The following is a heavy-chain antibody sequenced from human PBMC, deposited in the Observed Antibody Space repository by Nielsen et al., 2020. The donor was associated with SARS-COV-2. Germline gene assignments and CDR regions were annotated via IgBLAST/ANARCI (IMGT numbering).Heavy chain of an antibody. Sequence: GGSLRLSCAASGFTFSSYWMHWVRQAPGKGLVWVSRINSDGSSTSYADSVKGRFTISRDNAKNTLYLQMNNLRAEDTAVYYCARAFEELGYCSSTSCPLDYWGQGTLVTVSS. J-gene: IGHJ4*02. CDR2: INSDGSST. D-gene: IGHD2-2*01. CDR3: ARAFEELGYCSSTSCPLDY. V-gene: IGHV3-74*01. CDR1: GFTFSSYW.